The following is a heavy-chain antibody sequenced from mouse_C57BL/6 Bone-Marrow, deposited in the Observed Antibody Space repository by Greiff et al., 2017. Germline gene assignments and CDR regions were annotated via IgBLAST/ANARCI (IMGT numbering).Heavy chain of an antibody. V-gene: IGHV7-1*01. CDR3: ARDARGDGYHGAMDY. CDR2: SRNKANDYTT. Sequence: EVKLMESGGGLVQSGRSLRLSCATSGFTFSDFYMEWVRQAPGKGLEWIAASRNKANDYTTEYSASVKGRFIVSRDTSQSILYLQMNALRAEDTAIYYCARDARGDGYHGAMDYWGQGTSVTVSS. D-gene: IGHD2-3*01. CDR1: GFTFSDFY. J-gene: IGHJ4*01.